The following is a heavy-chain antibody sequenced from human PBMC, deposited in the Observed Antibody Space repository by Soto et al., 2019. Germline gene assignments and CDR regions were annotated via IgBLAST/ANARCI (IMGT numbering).Heavy chain of an antibody. CDR1: GGSIISPNW. J-gene: IGHJ5*02. D-gene: IGHD4-17*01. CDR2: IFHTAST. CDR3: ARDDGNYYFFDT. V-gene: IGHV4-4*02. Sequence: QVYLQESGPGLVKPSGTLSLTCTVSGGSIISPNWWSWVRQPPGKGLEWIGDIFHTASTNLNSSLKSRVTFSVDKSENQFSLNLTSVTAADTAVYYCARDDGNYYFFDTWGQGTLVTVSS.